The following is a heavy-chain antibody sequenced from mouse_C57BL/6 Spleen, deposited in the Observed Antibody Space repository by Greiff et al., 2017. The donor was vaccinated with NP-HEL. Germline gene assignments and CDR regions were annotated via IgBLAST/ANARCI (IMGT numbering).Heavy chain of an antibody. J-gene: IGHJ2*01. CDR1: GFTFSDYG. Sequence: EVKLVESGGGLVQPGGSLKLSCAASGFTFSDYGMAWVRQAPRKGPEWVAFISNLAYSIYYADTVTGRFTISRENAKNTLYLEMSSLRSEDTAMYYCARHGNYGSYYFDYWGQGTTLTVSS. V-gene: IGHV5-15*01. D-gene: IGHD1-1*01. CDR3: ARHGNYGSYYFDY. CDR2: ISNLAYSI.